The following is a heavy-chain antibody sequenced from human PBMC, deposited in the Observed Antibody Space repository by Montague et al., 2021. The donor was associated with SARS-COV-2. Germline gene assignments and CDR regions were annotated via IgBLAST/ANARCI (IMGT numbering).Heavy chain of an antibody. CDR1: GGSISSSSYY. V-gene: IGHV4-39*07. J-gene: IGHJ4*02. D-gene: IGHD5-12*01. CDR2: IYYSGST. CDR3: ARDLWVWLSVEGSFDY. Sequence: SETLSLTCTVSGGSISSSSYYWGWIRQPPGKGLEWIGSIYYSGSTXYNPSLKSRVTISVDTSKNRFSLKLSSVTAADTAVYYCARDLWVWLSVEGSFDYWGQGTLVTVSS.